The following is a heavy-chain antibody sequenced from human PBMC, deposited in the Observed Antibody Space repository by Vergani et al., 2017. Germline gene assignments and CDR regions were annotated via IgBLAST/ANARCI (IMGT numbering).Heavy chain of an antibody. V-gene: IGHV4-34*01. Sequence: QVQLQQWGGGLLKPSETLSLTCVVNGGSFTSYHWTWIRQSPGEGLEWVGDIDHTGRPDYNPSLKSRLTMSVDKSRNQFSLMLNSMTATDTAIYFCARVNTETNGHLYYYYYMEGWGQGTAVTVS. CDR1: GGSFTSYH. CDR2: IDHTGRP. CDR3: ARVNTETNGHLYYYYYMEG. J-gene: IGHJ6*03. D-gene: IGHD4-11*01.